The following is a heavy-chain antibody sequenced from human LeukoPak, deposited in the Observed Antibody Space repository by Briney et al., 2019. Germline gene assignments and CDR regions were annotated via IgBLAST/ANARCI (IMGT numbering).Heavy chain of an antibody. CDR3: ARVGGSYIFDY. CDR1: GFTFSSYA. CDR2: ISSNGGST. Sequence: GGSLRLSCAASGFTFSSYAMHWVRQAPGKGLEYVSAISSNGGSTYYANSVKGRFTISRDISKNTLYLQMGSLRAEDMAVYYCARVGGSYIFDYWGQGTLVTVSS. V-gene: IGHV3-64*01. J-gene: IGHJ4*02. D-gene: IGHD1-26*01.